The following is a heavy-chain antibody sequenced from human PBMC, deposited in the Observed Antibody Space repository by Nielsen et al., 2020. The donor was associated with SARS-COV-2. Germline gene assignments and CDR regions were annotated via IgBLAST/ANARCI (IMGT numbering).Heavy chain of an antibody. CDR2: INHSGST. Sequence: SETLSLTCAVYGGSFSGYYWSWIRQPPGKGLEWIGEINHSGSTNYNPSLKSRVTISVDTSKNQFSLKLSSVTAADTAVYYCARGLYYYDYWGQGTLVTVSS. CDR3: ARGLYYYDY. V-gene: IGHV4-34*01. CDR1: GGSFSGYY. J-gene: IGHJ4*02.